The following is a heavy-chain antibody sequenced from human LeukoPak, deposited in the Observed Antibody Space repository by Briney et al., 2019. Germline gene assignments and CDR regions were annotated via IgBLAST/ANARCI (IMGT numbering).Heavy chain of an antibody. CDR1: GGSISSGGYY. D-gene: IGHD5-18*01. J-gene: IGHJ3*02. CDR2: IYHSGST. V-gene: IGHV4-30-2*01. Sequence: SQTLSLTCTVSGGSISSGGYYWSWIRQPPGKGLEWIGYIYHSGSTYYNPSLKSRVTISVDRSKNQFSLKLSSVTAADTAVYYCARPGVGSGRYGAFDIWGQGTLVIASS. CDR3: ARPGVGSGRYGAFDI.